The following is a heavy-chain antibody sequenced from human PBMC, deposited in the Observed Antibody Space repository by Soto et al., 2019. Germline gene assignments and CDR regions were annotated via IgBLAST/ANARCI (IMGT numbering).Heavy chain of an antibody. CDR3: ARDYSSYGPFDY. V-gene: IGHV3-48*01. CDR2: ISSSSYTI. CDR1: GFTFSSYS. J-gene: IGHJ4*02. D-gene: IGHD5-18*01. Sequence: GGSLRLSCAASGFTFSSYSMNWVRQAPGKGLEWVSSISSSSYTIYYADSVKGRFTISRDNAKNSLYLQMNSLRAEDTAVYYCARDYSSYGPFDYWGQGTLVTV.